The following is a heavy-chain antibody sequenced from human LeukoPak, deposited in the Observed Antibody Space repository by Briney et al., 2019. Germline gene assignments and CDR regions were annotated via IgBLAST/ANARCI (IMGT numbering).Heavy chain of an antibody. J-gene: IGHJ4*02. V-gene: IGHV3-15*01. CDR1: GFTFSNAW. D-gene: IGHD7-27*01. CDR2: IKSKTDDGTT. CDR3: TTATWD. Sequence: GGSLRLSCAASGFTFSNAWMSWVRQAPGKGLEWVGRIKSKTDDGTTDYAAPVKGRFTISRDDSKNTLYLQMNSLKTEDTAVYYCTTATWDWGQGTLVTVSS.